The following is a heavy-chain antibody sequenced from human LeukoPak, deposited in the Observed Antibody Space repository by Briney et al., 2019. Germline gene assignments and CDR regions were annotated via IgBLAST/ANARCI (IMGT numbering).Heavy chain of an antibody. CDR1: GGSFSGYY. Sequence: PSETLSLTCAVYGGSFSGYYWSWIRQPPGKGLEWIGEINHRGSTNYNPSLKSRVTISVDTSKNQFSLKLSSVTAADTAVYYCARERIVLMVYARGYFDYWGQGTLVTVSS. J-gene: IGHJ4*02. CDR2: INHRGST. D-gene: IGHD2-8*01. V-gene: IGHV4-34*01. CDR3: ARERIVLMVYARGYFDY.